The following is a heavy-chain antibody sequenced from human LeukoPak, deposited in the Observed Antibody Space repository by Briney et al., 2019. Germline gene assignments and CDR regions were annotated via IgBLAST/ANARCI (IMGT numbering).Heavy chain of an antibody. CDR2: IYWNDDK. D-gene: IGHD3-22*01. CDR3: AHTDSSGYYVSRNDAFDI. CDR1: GFSLSTSGVG. V-gene: IGHV2-5*01. J-gene: IGHJ3*02. Sequence: SGPTLVNPTQTLTLTCTFSGFSLSTSGVGVGWIRQPPGKALEWLALIYWNDDKRYSPSLKSRLTITKDTSKNQVVLTMTNMDPVDTATYYWAHTDSSGYYVSRNDAFDIWGQGTMVTVSS.